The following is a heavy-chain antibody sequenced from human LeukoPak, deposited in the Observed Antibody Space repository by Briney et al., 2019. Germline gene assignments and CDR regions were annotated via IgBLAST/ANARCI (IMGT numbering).Heavy chain of an antibody. CDR2: IIPIFGTA. V-gene: IGHV1-69*06. CDR3: ARETRTYYYDSSGPRGAFDI. J-gene: IGHJ3*02. Sequence: SVKVSCKASGGTFSSYAISWVRQAPGQGLEWMGGIIPIFGTANYAQKFQGRVTITADKSTSTAYMELSGLRSEDTAVYYCARETRTYYYDSSGPRGAFDIWGQGTMVTVSS. D-gene: IGHD3-22*01. CDR1: GGTFSSYA.